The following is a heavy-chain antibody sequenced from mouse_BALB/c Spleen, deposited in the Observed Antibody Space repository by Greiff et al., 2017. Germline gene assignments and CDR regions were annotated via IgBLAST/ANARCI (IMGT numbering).Heavy chain of an antibody. CDR2: IDPENGNT. J-gene: IGHJ3*01. V-gene: IGHV14-1*02. CDR3: ALYGSPFAY. D-gene: IGHD2-2*01. CDR1: GFNIKDYY. Sequence: VQLQQSGAELVRPGALVKLSCKASGFNIKDYYMHWVKQRPEQGLEWIGWIDPENGNTIYDPKFQGKASITADTSSNTAYLQLSSLTSEDTAVYYCALYGSPFAYWGQGTLVTVSA.